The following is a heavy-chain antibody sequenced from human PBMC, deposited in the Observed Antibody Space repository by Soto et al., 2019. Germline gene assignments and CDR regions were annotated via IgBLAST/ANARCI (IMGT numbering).Heavy chain of an antibody. CDR1: GYSFTSYW. J-gene: IGHJ6*02. Sequence: GESLKISCKGSGYSFTSYWISWVRQMPGKGLEWMWRIDPSDSYTNYSPSFQGHVTISADKSISTAYLQWSSLKASDTAMYYCARRYFGAKHEQLAEVPYRMAVWGQGTTVTLSS. CDR3: ARRYFGAKHEQLAEVPYRMAV. CDR2: IDPSDSYT. V-gene: IGHV5-10-1*01. D-gene: IGHD6-13*01.